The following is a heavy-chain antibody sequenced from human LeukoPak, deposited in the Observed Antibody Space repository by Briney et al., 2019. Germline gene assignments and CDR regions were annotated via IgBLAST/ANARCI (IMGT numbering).Heavy chain of an antibody. D-gene: IGHD6-19*01. V-gene: IGHV3-30*09. CDR2: ISHDGRNI. CDR1: GFTFSGFA. CDR3: ARDRGPTIAVPYYFDY. Sequence: PGGSLRLSCAASGFTFSGFAFHWVRQAPGKGLEGVAVISHDGRNIYYADSVRGRFGISRDNSKNTLYLQIYSLKPEDTAVYFCARDRGPTIAVPYYFDYWGQGTLVTVSS. J-gene: IGHJ4*02.